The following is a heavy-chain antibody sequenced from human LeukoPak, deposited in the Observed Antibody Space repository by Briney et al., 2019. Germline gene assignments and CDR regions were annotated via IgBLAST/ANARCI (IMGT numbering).Heavy chain of an antibody. CDR1: GFTFSDYY. CDR3: AKVGGYSYSGFYFDY. J-gene: IGHJ4*02. CDR2: IRYDGSNK. V-gene: IGHV3-30*02. D-gene: IGHD5-18*01. Sequence: PGGSLRLSCAASGFTFSDYYMSWIRQAPGKGLEWVAFIRYDGSNKYYPDSVKGRFTISRDNSKNTLYLQMNSLRAEDTAVYYCAKVGGYSYSGFYFDYWGQGTLVTVSS.